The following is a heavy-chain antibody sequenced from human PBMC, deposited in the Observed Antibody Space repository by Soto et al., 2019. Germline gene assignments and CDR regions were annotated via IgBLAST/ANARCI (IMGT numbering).Heavy chain of an antibody. J-gene: IGHJ4*02. V-gene: IGHV1-24*01. CDR1: RFTHTEIS. D-gene: IGHD3-9*01. CDR3: ATREGGYFDWYNDY. CDR2: FNPEDGET. Sequence: ASVKASSKVPRFTHTEISLHSARHSHGKGLEWMGGFNPEDGETIYAQKFQGRVTMTEDTSTDTAYMELSSLRSEDTAVYYCATREGGYFDWYNDYWGQGTLVTVSS.